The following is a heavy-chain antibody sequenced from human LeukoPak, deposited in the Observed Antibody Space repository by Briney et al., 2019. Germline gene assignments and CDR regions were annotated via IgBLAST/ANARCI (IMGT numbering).Heavy chain of an antibody. CDR1: GGSITNYY. J-gene: IGHJ4*02. CDR2: IYSSGST. CDR3: ATLRRDGYNFEY. Sequence: PSETLSLTCTVSGGSITNYYGSWIRQPPGKGLEWIGYIYSSGSTNYNPSLKSRVTISVDTSKNQFSLKLSSVTAADTAMYYCATLRRDGYNFEYWGQGTLGTVSS. V-gene: IGHV4-59*01. D-gene: IGHD5-12*01.